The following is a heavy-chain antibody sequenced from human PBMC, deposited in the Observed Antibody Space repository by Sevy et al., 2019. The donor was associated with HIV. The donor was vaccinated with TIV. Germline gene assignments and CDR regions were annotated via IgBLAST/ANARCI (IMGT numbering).Heavy chain of an antibody. D-gene: IGHD3-22*01. J-gene: IGHJ4*02. Sequence: SETLSLTCTVSGGSISSYYWSWIRQPPGKGLEWIGYIYYSGSTNYNPSLKSRVTISVDTSKNQFSLKLSSVTAADTAVYYCATSYYDSSGYELDYWGQGTLVTVSS. V-gene: IGHV4-59*01. CDR1: GGSISSYY. CDR2: IYYSGST. CDR3: ATSYYDSSGYELDY.